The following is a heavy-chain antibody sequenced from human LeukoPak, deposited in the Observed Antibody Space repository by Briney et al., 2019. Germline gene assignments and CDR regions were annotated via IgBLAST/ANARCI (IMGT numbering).Heavy chain of an antibody. J-gene: IGHJ4*02. D-gene: IGHD2-2*01. Sequence: GESLKISCKGSGYSINNYWIAWVRQVPGKGLEWMGIIYPGDSDTRYSPSFQGQVTISADKSISTAYLQWSSLKASDTAMYYCARLKRGYCSSTSCPPPAYYFDYWGQGTLVTVSS. CDR3: ARLKRGYCSSTSCPPPAYYFDY. V-gene: IGHV5-51*01. CDR1: GYSINNYW. CDR2: IYPGDSDT.